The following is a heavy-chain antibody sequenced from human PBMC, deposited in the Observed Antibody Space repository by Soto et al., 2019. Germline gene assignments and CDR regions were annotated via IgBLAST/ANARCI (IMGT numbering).Heavy chain of an antibody. CDR3: ARVGIAAAGGWTAFDI. D-gene: IGHD6-13*01. J-gene: IGHJ3*02. CDR2: IYYSGIT. CDR1: GGSISSGVYY. V-gene: IGHV4-31*03. Sequence: SETLSLTCTVSGGSISSGVYYWSWIRQHPGKGLEWIGYIYYSGITYYNPSLKSRVTISVDTSKNQFSLKLSSVTAADTAVYYCARVGIAAAGGWTAFDIWGQGTMVTVSS.